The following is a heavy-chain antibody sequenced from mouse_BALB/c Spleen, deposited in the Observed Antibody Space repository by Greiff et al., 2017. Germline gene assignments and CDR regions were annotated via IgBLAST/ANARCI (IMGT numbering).Heavy chain of an antibody. D-gene: IGHD4-1*01. CDR1: EYEFPSHD. V-gene: IGHV5-2*01. CDR3: ARHGQGRNELGQGEAWFAY. Sequence: EVKLMESGGGLVQPGESLKLSCESNEYEFPSHDMSWVRKTPEKRLELVAAINSDGGSTYYPDTMERRFIISRDNTKKTLYLQMSSLRSEDTALYYCARHGQGRNELGQGEAWFAYWGQGTLVTVSA. J-gene: IGHJ3*01. CDR2: INSDGGST.